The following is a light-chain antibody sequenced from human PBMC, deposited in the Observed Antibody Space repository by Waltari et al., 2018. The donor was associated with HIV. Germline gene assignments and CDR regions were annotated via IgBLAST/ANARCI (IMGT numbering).Light chain of an antibody. CDR1: RSNIGAPYD. V-gene: IGLV1-40*01. CDR3: QSYDSGLSASV. CDR2: AST. J-gene: IGLJ2*01. Sequence: QSVLTQPPSVSGPPGQRVTISCSGSRSNIGAPYDVHRYLQLPGVAPKLLIYASTKRPSGVPDRFSGSRSGTSASLAITGLQPEDEAGYYCQSYDSGLSASVFGGGTQLTVL.